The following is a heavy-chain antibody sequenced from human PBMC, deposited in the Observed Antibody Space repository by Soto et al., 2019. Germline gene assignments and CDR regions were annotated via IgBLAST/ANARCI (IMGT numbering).Heavy chain of an antibody. D-gene: IGHD3-10*02. J-gene: IGHJ3*02. CDR1: GGSMSENDYY. Sequence: QVQLQEAGPGLVRPSQTLSLTCTVAGGSMSENDYYWSWLRQSPGQGLQWIGYISDTWTTSYSPSLKSRVTMSADTSRNQFSLKLTSVTAADTALYFCARGIVRGGFDIWGQGTLVTVSS. CDR3: ARGIVRGGFDI. CDR2: ISDTWTT. V-gene: IGHV4-30-4*01.